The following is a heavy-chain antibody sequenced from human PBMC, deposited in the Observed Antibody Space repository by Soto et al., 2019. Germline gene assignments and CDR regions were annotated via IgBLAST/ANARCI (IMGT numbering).Heavy chain of an antibody. CDR2: IYHSGST. CDR1: GDSFGGSS. V-gene: IGHV4-30-2*05. J-gene: IGHJ6*02. Sequence: LALTCAVYGDSFGGSSCNWTRQPPGKGLEWIGYIYHSGSTYYNPSLKSRVTISVDTSKNQFSLKLSSVTATDTAVYYCARAPYYYYDMDVWGQGPTDTVSS. CDR3: ARAPYYYYDMDV.